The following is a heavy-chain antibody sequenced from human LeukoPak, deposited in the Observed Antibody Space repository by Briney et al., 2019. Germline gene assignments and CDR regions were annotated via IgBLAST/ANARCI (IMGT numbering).Heavy chain of an antibody. CDR2: INHSGST. D-gene: IGHD6-19*01. Sequence: PSETLSLTCAVYGGSFSGYYWSWIRQPPGKGLEWIWEINHSGSTNYNPSLKSRVTISVDTSKNQFSLKLSSATAADTAVYYCARPRTRGYSSGWYYFDYWGQGTLVTVSS. CDR3: ARPRTRGYSSGWYYFDY. J-gene: IGHJ4*02. CDR1: GGSFSGYY. V-gene: IGHV4-34*01.